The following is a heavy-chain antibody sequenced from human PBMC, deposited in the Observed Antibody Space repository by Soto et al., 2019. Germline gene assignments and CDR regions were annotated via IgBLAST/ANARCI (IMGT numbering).Heavy chain of an antibody. J-gene: IGHJ4*02. V-gene: IGHV4-31*03. CDR2: MYSSGST. D-gene: IGHD6-13*01. CDR1: GGSITTGSYY. Sequence: QVQLQESGPGLVKPSQTLSLTCTVSGGSITTGSYYWSWIRQHPGKGLEWIGYMYSSGSTYYNPSLKSRLSISVDTSKNQFSLELRSVTAADTAVYYCARGPLATAGVGYFFDYWGQGTLVTVSS. CDR3: ARGPLATAGVGYFFDY.